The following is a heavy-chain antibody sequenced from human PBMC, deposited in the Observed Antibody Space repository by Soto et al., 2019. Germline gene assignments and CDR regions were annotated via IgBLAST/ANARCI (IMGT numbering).Heavy chain of an antibody. V-gene: IGHV1-2*02. CDR2: IDSHNGVT. D-gene: IGHD1-1*01. CDR1: GYNFFDYY. CDR3: ARARRIRGHITALGEASPGILEL. J-gene: IGHJ4*02. Sequence: ASVKVSSKGSGYNFFDYYINRVRQAPGQGLEWMGWIDSHNGVTSLAKRFKYRVIMTSDSSISTVYMELSNLKSDETAVYYCARARRIRGHITALGEASPGILELWGQGTPVTVSS.